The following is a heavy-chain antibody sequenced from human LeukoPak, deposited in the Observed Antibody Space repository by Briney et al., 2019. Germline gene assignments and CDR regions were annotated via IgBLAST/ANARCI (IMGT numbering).Heavy chain of an antibody. J-gene: IGHJ6*02. V-gene: IGHV4-4*07. CDR2: IYTSGST. CDR1: GGSISSYY. Sequence: SETLFLTCTVSGGSISSYYWSWIRQPAGRGLEWIGRIYTSGSTNYNPSLKSRVTMSVDTSKNQFSLKLSSVTAADTAVYYCARGGQYGSGSYYTYYYYGMDVWGQGTTVTVSS. D-gene: IGHD3-10*01. CDR3: ARGGQYGSGSYYTYYYYGMDV.